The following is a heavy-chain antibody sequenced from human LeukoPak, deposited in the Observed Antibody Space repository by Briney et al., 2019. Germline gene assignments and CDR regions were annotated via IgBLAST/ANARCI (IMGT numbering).Heavy chain of an antibody. CDR3: ARTTSLTASGYDC. CDR2: MNPYNGDR. J-gene: IGHJ4*02. V-gene: IGHV1-8*03. D-gene: IGHD4-17*01. Sequence: ASVKASCKTSGYTFTTYHINWVRQATGQGLEWLGWMNPYNGDRGYAQKFQGRLSITSDTSISTTYMGLSSLKSDDTAVYFCARTTSLTASGYDCWGQGTLVTVSS. CDR1: GYTFTTYH.